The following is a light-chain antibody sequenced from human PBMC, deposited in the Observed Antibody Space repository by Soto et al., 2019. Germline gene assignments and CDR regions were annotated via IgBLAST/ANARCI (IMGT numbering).Light chain of an antibody. CDR2: GAS. CDR1: QSVSSSY. J-gene: IGKJ5*01. V-gene: IGKV3-20*01. CDR3: QQYGSSAPIT. Sequence: EIWLTQSPGTLSLSPGERATLSCGAGQSVSSSYLAWYQQKPCQAPRPLIYGASSRATGIPDRFSGSGSGTDFTLPISRLEPQDFALYYCQQYGSSAPITFGQGTRLEIK.